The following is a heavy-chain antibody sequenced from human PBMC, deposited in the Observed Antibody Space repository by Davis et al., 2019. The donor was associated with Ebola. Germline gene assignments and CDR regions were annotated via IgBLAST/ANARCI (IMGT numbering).Heavy chain of an antibody. J-gene: IGHJ5*02. V-gene: IGHV4-4*02. D-gene: IGHD6-19*01. CDR2: IYHSGST. Sequence: SETLSLTCAVSGGSISSSNWWSWVRQPPGKGLEWIGEIYHSGSTNYNPSLKSRVTISVDKSKNQFSLKLSSVTAADTAVYYCARDMGWLVRGWFDPWGQGTLVTVSS. CDR3: ARDMGWLVRGWFDP. CDR1: GGSISSSNW.